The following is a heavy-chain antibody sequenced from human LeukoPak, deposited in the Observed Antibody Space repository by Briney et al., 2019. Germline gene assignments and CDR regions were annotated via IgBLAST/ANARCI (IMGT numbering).Heavy chain of an antibody. CDR1: GYTFTGCY. D-gene: IGHD2-2*02. V-gene: IGHV1-2*02. J-gene: IGHJ4*02. Sequence: ASVKVSCKVSGYTFTGCYMHWVRQAPGQGLEWMGWINPNSGGTNYAQKFQGRVTMTRDTSISTAYMELSRLRSDDTAVYYCARAALYCSSTSCYNYFDYWGQGTLVTVSS. CDR3: ARAALYCSSTSCYNYFDY. CDR2: INPNSGGT.